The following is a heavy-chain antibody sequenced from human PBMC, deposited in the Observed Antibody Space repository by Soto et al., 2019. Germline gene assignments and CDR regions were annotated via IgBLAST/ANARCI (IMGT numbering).Heavy chain of an antibody. CDR2: IYYTGRT. D-gene: IGHD3-9*01. J-gene: IGHJ3*02. CDR3: ARAHYDILTGYPTHAFDI. Sequence: SETQSLTCTVSGVSVSSGDYYWSWIRQPPGKGLEWIGYIYYTGRTYYNPSLKSRVIISVDTSKNQFSLKLSSVTAAEKAVYYCARAHYDILTGYPTHAFDIWGQGTMVTVSS. V-gene: IGHV4-30-4*01. CDR1: GVSVSSGDYY.